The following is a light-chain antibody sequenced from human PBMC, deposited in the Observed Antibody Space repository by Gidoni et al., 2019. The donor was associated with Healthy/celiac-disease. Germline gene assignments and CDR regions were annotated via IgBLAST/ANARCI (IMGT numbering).Light chain of an antibody. Sequence: QSALTQPASVSGSPGQSITISCTGTSSDVVGYNYVSWYQHHPGKAPKLMIYEVSNRPSGVSNRFSGSKSGNTASLTISGLQAEDEADYYCSSYTSSSTLYVFGTGTKVTVL. CDR3: SSYTSSSTLYV. V-gene: IGLV2-14*01. J-gene: IGLJ1*01. CDR2: EVS. CDR1: SSDVVGYNY.